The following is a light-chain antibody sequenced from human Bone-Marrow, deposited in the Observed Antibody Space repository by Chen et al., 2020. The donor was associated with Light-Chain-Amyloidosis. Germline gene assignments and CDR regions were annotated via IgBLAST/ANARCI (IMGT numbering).Light chain of an antibody. Sequence: EIVLTQSPATLSLSPGERATLSCRASQSVNSYLAWYQQRPGQAPRLLIFDASNRATGIAARFSGSGSGTDFTLTINRLEPEDFAMYYCQQYGTSPLTFGGGTKVEIK. CDR1: QSVNSY. V-gene: IGKV3-11*01. J-gene: IGKJ4*01. CDR3: QQYGTSPLT. CDR2: DAS.